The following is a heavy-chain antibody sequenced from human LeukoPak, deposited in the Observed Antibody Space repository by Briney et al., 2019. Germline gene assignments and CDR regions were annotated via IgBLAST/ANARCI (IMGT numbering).Heavy chain of an antibody. CDR3: ARLGDFEAYDI. CDR1: GYSFTTYF. D-gene: IGHD2-21*02. V-gene: IGHV1-46*01. Sequence: GASVKVSCKASGYSFTTYFMHWVRQAPGQGLEWTGVINPSSGGTTYAQKFQGRVTVTRDTSTGTAYMQLSGLRSDDTALYYCARLGDFEAYDIWGQGTMVTVS. CDR2: INPSSGGT. J-gene: IGHJ3*02.